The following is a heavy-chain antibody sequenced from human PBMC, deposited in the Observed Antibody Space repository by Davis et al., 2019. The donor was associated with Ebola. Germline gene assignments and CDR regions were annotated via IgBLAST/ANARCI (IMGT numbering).Heavy chain of an antibody. CDR2: IYPGDSDT. J-gene: IGHJ5*02. CDR3: ARRKRAVVNWFDP. Sequence: KVSCKGSGYSFTSYWIGWVRQMPGKGLEWMGIIYPGDSDTRYSPSFQGQVTISADKSISTAYLQWSSLKASDTAMYYCARRKRAVVNWFDPWGQGTLVTVSS. D-gene: IGHD6-19*01. CDR1: GYSFTSYW. V-gene: IGHV5-51*01.